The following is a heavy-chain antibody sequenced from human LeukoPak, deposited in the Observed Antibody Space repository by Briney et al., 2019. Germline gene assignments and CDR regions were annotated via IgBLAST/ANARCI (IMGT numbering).Heavy chain of an antibody. D-gene: IGHD5-18*01. V-gene: IGHV3-23*01. CDR1: GFTFSSYA. CDR2: ISGSGGST. Sequence: GGPLRLSCAASGFTFSSYAMSWVRQAPGKGLEWVSAISGSGGSTYYADSVKGRFTISRDNSKNTLYLQMNSLRAEDTAVYYCASGYSYGYIDYWGQGTLVTVSS. J-gene: IGHJ4*02. CDR3: ASGYSYGYIDY.